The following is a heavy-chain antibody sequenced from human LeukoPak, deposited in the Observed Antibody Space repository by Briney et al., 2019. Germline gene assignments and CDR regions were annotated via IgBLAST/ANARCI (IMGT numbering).Heavy chain of an antibody. V-gene: IGHV4-59*08. J-gene: IGHJ4*02. CDR2: IYYSGSA. CDR1: GGSISSYY. Sequence: SETLSLTCTVSGGSISSYYWSWIRQPPGKGLEWIGYIYYSGSANYNPSLESRVITSIDTPKNQFSVKLSSVTAADTAVYYCASHYYDSSGYFYWGQGTLVTVSS. D-gene: IGHD3-22*01. CDR3: ASHYYDSSGYFY.